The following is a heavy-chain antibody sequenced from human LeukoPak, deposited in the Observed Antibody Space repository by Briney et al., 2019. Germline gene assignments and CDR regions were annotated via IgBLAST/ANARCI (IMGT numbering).Heavy chain of an antibody. CDR3: ARVSAEVSHYYDSSGYYRN. V-gene: IGHV1-69*01. CDR1: GGTFSSYA. Sequence: GSSVKVSCKASGGTFSSYAISWVRQAPGEGLEWMGGIIPMFGTANYAQKFNGRVTIPADESTSTAYMELRSLRSEDTAVYYCARVSAEVSHYYDSSGYYRNWGQGTLVTVSS. CDR2: IIPMFGTA. J-gene: IGHJ4*02. D-gene: IGHD3-22*01.